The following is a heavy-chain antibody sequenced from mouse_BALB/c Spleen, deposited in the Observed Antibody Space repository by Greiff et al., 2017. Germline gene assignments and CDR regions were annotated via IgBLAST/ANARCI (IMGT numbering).Heavy chain of an antibody. CDR3: ARAYGYGVDY. V-gene: IGHV5-6-5*01. Sequence: EVKLMESGGGLVKPGGSLTLSCAASGFTFSSYAMSWVRQTPEKRLVWVATFSSGGSTYYPDSVKGRFTISRDNARNILYLQLSSLMSEDTAMYYCARAYGYGVDYWGQGTTLTVSA. J-gene: IGHJ2*01. CDR2: FSSGGST. D-gene: IGHD1-2*01. CDR1: GFTFSSYA.